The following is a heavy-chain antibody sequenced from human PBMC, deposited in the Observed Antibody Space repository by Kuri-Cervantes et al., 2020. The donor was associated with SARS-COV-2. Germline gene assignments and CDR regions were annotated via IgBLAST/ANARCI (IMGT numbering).Heavy chain of an antibody. J-gene: IGHJ1*01. V-gene: IGHV4-34*01. CDR2: INHSGST. Sequence: SQTLSLPCAVYGGSFSGYYWSWIRQPPGKGLEWIGEINHSGSTNYNPSLKSRVTISVDTSKNQFSLKLSSVTAADTAVYYCARRGPTTVTTFTSLAEVGFQHWGQGTLVTVSS. CDR1: GGSFSGYY. D-gene: IGHD4-17*01. CDR3: ARRGPTTVTTFTSLAEVGFQH.